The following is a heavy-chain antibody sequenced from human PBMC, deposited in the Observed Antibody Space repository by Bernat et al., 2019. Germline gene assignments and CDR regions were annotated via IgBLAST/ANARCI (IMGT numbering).Heavy chain of an antibody. D-gene: IGHD3-16*01. CDR2: ISGSGGST. Sequence: EVQLFDSGGGLVQPGGSLRLSGAASGFIFSNYAMSWVRQAPGKGLEWVSGISGSGGSTYYADSVKGRFTISRDNSKNTLYLQMNSLRVEDTAVYYCAKEFYEGILDYFDYWGQGTLVTVSS. V-gene: IGHV3-23*01. J-gene: IGHJ4*02. CDR3: AKEFYEGILDYFDY. CDR1: GFIFSNYA.